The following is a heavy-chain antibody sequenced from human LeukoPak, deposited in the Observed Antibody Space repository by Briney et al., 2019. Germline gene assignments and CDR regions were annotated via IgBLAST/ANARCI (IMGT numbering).Heavy chain of an antibody. D-gene: IGHD5-12*01. CDR1: GFTFSSYS. Sequence: RGSLRLSCAASGFTFSSYSMNWVRQAPGKGLEWVSYISSSSSTIYYADSVRGRFTISRDDAKNSLYLQMNSLRAEDTAVYYCARTMDLVATISGMDVWGKGTTVTVSS. CDR3: ARTMDLVATISGMDV. J-gene: IGHJ6*04. CDR2: ISSSSSTI. V-gene: IGHV3-48*04.